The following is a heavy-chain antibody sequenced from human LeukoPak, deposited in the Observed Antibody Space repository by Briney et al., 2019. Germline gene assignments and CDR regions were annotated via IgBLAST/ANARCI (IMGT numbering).Heavy chain of an antibody. CDR3: ARDMDYGDYGFDY. Sequence: PSETLSLTCTVSGGSISSSSYYWGWIRQPPGKGLEWIGSIYYSGSTYYNPSLKSRVTISVDTSKNQFSLKLSSVTAADTAVYYCARDMDYGDYGFDYWGQGTLVTVSS. J-gene: IGHJ4*02. V-gene: IGHV4-39*07. D-gene: IGHD4-17*01. CDR1: GGSISSSSYY. CDR2: IYYSGST.